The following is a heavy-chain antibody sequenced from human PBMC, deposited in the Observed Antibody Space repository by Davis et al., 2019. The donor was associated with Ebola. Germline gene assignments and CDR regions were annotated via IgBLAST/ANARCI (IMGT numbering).Heavy chain of an antibody. CDR1: GFTFDDYA. V-gene: IGHV3-43*02. CDR2: ISGDGGST. Sequence: GESLKISCAASGFTFDDYAMHWVRQAPGKGLEWVSLISGDGGSTYYADSVKGRFTISRDNSKNSLYLQMNSLRTEDTALYYCAKGLRKYYYYGMDVWGQGTTVTVSS. J-gene: IGHJ6*02. D-gene: IGHD2-8*01. CDR3: AKGLRKYYYYGMDV.